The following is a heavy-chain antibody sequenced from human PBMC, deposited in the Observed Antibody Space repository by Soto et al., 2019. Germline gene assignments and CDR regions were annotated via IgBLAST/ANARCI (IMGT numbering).Heavy chain of an antibody. V-gene: IGHV4-39*01. CDR3: VRFYGNAFDI. Sequence: SETLSLTCIVSGGSLTSSSFYWGWIRQPPGKGLSWIGNIYYSGTTDYNPSLKSRVSVSTDASRNQLSLTLSSVTAADTAVYYCVRFYGNAFDIWGPGTLVTVSS. CDR1: GGSLTSSSFY. J-gene: IGHJ3*02. D-gene: IGHD3-10*01. CDR2: IYYSGTT.